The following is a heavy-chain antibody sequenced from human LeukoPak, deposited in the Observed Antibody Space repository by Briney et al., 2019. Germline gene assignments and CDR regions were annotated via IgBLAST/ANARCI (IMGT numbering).Heavy chain of an antibody. Sequence: GGSLRLSCAASGFTFSSYSMNWVRQAPGKGLEWVSYISSSSSTIYYADSVKGRFTISRDNAKNSLYLQMNSLRAEDTAVYYCARDRRGRSSYFDYWGQGTLVTVSS. D-gene: IGHD3-10*01. CDR3: ARDRRGRSSYFDY. V-gene: IGHV3-48*01. CDR2: ISSSSSTI. CDR1: GFTFSSYS. J-gene: IGHJ4*02.